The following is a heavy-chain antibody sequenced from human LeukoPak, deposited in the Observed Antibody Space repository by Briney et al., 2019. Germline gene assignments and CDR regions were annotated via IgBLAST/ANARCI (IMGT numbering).Heavy chain of an antibody. Sequence: SETLSLTCAVSGVSISSSNSYWGWIRQPPGKGLEWIGSIYYSGNTYYNASLKSRVTISVDTSKNQFSLKLSSVTAADTAVYYCARGLFDWLLYYYYYMDVWGKGTTVTVSS. CDR2: IYYSGNT. CDR3: ARGLFDWLLYYYYYMDV. D-gene: IGHD3-9*01. V-gene: IGHV4-39*07. CDR1: GVSISSSNSY. J-gene: IGHJ6*03.